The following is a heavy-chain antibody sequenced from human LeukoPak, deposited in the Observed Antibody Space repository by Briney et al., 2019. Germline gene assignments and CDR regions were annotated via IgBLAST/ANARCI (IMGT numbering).Heavy chain of an antibody. J-gene: IGHJ3*02. V-gene: IGHV3-30-3*01. CDR1: GFTFSCYA. D-gene: IGHD3-3*01. CDR3: VRTIFGVVYAFDI. Sequence: GGSLRLSCAASGFTFSCYAMHWVRQAPGKGLEWVAVISYDGSNKYYADSVKGRFTISRDNSKNTLYLQMNSLRAEDTAVYYCVRTIFGVVYAFDIWGQGTMVTVSS. CDR2: ISYDGSNK.